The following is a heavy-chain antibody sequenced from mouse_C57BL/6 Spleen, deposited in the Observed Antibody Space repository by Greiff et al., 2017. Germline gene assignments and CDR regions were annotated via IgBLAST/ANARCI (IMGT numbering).Heavy chain of an antibody. V-gene: IGHV1-82*01. CDR1: GYAISSSW. CDR3: AREGLGLAWFAY. J-gene: IGHJ3*01. D-gene: IGHD4-1*01. CDR2: IYPGDGDT. Sequence: QVQLQQSGPELVKPGASVKISCKASGYAISSSWMNWVKQRPGKGLEWIGRIYPGDGDTNYNGKFKGKATLTADKSSSTAYMQRSSLTSEDSAVYFCAREGLGLAWFAYWGQGTLVTVSA.